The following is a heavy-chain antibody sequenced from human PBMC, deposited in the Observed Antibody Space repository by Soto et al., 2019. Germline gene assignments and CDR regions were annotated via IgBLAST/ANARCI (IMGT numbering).Heavy chain of an antibody. Sequence: SETLSLTCTVSGGTISSYYWSWIRQPAGKGLEWIGRIYTSGSTNYNPSLKSRVTLSVDTSKNQFSLKLSSVTAADTAVYYCARLHYYDSSGYGRYNWFDPWGQGTLVTVSS. J-gene: IGHJ5*02. CDR1: GGTISSYY. CDR3: ARLHYYDSSGYGRYNWFDP. CDR2: IYTSGST. V-gene: IGHV4-4*07. D-gene: IGHD3-22*01.